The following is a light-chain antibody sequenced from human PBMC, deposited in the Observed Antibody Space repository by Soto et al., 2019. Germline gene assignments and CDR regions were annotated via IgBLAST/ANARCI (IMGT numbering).Light chain of an antibody. Sequence: EIVLTQSPGTLSLSPGEGATLSCRASQSVSTNFFAWYQQKPGQAPRLLISGASTRATGIPDRFSGSGSGKAFTLTISRLEPEDFAVYYCQQYGRTSWTFGQGTKVDIK. CDR2: GAS. J-gene: IGKJ1*01. CDR1: QSVSTNF. CDR3: QQYGRTSWT. V-gene: IGKV3-20*01.